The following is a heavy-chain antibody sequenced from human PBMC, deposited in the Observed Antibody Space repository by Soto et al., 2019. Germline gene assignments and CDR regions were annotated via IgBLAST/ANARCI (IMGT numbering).Heavy chain of an antibody. D-gene: IGHD1-1*01. Sequence: KPSETLSLTCTVSGGSISSYYWSWIRQPPGRGLEWIGYIYYSGSTNYNPSLKSRVTISVDTSKNQFSLKLSSVTAADTAVYYCASGTGHYYGMDVWGQGTTVTVSS. CDR2: IYYSGST. CDR1: GGSISSYY. V-gene: IGHV4-59*01. J-gene: IGHJ6*02. CDR3: ASGTGHYYGMDV.